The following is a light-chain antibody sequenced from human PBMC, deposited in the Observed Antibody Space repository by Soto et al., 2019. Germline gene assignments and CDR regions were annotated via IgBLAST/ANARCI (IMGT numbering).Light chain of an antibody. V-gene: IGKV1-17*01. CDR2: AAS. J-gene: IGKJ5*01. CDR1: QGIRND. CDR3: QQLFDSPIT. Sequence: DIQMTQSPSSLSASVGDRLTITCRASQGIRNDLGWYQQKPGKAPKLLIYAASTLESGVPSRFSATVSGTEFSLTITSLQPEDFATYYCQQLFDSPITFGQGTRLEIK.